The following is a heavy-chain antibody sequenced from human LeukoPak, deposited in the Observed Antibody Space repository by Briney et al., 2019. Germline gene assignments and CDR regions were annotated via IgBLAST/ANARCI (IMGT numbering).Heavy chain of an antibody. V-gene: IGHV4-4*07. CDR2: IYTSGST. CDR1: GGSISSYY. D-gene: IGHD3-22*01. Sequence: PSETLSLTRTVSGGSISSYYWSWIRQPAGKGLGWIGRIYTSGSTNYNPSLKSRVTMSVDTSKNQFSLKLSSVTAADTAVYYCARDLYYDSSGYYYGDDAFDIWGQGTMVTVSS. J-gene: IGHJ3*02. CDR3: ARDLYYDSSGYYYGDDAFDI.